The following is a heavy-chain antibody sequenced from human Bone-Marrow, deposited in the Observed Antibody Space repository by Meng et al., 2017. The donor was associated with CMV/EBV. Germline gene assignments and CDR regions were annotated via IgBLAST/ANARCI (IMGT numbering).Heavy chain of an antibody. Sequence: GGSLRLSCAASGFTFNNFAMSWVRQAPGKGLEWVSLIYTGGTSTFHADSVKGRFTISRDNSKNTLYLQMTSLRAEDTAVYYCAKLRDWNGYYPFDYWGQGTLVTVSS. CDR3: AKLRDWNGYYPFDY. V-gene: IGHV3-23*03. CDR1: GFTFNNFA. D-gene: IGHD3-3*01. J-gene: IGHJ4*02. CDR2: IYTGGTST.